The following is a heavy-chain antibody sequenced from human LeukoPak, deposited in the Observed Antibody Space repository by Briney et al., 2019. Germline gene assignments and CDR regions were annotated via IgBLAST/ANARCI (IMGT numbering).Heavy chain of an antibody. V-gene: IGHV3-11*01. CDR1: GFTFSDYY. D-gene: IGHD2-2*03. J-gene: IGHJ3*02. Sequence: KPGGSLRLSCAASGFTFSDYYMSWTRQAPGKGLEWVSYISSSGSTIYYADSVKGRFTISRDIAKNSLYLQMNSLRAEDTAVYYCARVGSWENAFDIWGQGTMVTVSS. CDR3: ARVGSWENAFDI. CDR2: ISSSGSTI.